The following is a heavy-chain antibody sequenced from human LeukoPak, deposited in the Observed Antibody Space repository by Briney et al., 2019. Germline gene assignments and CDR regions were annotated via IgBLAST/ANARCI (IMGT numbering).Heavy chain of an antibody. D-gene: IGHD4-17*01. J-gene: IGHJ6*02. V-gene: IGHV1-18*01. CDR2: ISAYNGNT. CDR1: GYTFTSYG. Sequence: ASVKVSCKASGYTFTSYGISWVRQAPGQGLEWMGWISAYNGNTNYAQKLQGRVTMTTDTSTSTAYMELRSLRSDDTAVYYCARGPYGDYVIHYYYGMDVWGQGTTVTVSS. CDR3: ARGPYGDYVIHYYYGMDV.